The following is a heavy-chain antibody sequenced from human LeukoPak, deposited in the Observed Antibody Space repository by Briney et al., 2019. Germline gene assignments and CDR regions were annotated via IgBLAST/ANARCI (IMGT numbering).Heavy chain of an antibody. CDR2: INHSGST. Sequence: PSETLSLTCAVYGGSFSGYYWSWIRQPPGKGLEWIGEINHSGSTNYNPSLKSRVTISVDTSKNQFSLKLSSVTAADTAVYYCARVGGRGLRFLEWPDNWFDPWGQGTLVTVSS. V-gene: IGHV4-34*01. CDR1: GGSFSGYY. J-gene: IGHJ5*02. D-gene: IGHD3-3*01. CDR3: ARVGGRGLRFLEWPDNWFDP.